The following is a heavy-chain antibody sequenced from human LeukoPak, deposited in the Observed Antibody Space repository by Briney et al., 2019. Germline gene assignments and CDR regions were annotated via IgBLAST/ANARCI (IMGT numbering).Heavy chain of an antibody. CDR2: INPSGGST. CDR1: GYTFTSYY. V-gene: IGHV1-46*01. D-gene: IGHD2-15*01. Sequence: ASVKVSCKASGYTFTSYYMHWVRRAPGQGLEWIGIINPSGGSTSYAQKFQGRVTMTRDMSTSTVYMELSSLRSEDTAVYYCARLLWGYCSGGSCYRLVGPLRYWGQGTLVTVSS. J-gene: IGHJ4*02. CDR3: ARLLWGYCSGGSCYRLVGPLRY.